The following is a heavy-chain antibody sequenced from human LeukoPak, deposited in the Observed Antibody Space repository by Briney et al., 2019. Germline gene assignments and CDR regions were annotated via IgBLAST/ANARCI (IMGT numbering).Heavy chain of an antibody. CDR2: ISSSGGST. CDR3: AKGPYYYVSAGGHYFDY. CDR1: GFTLSTYA. D-gene: IGHD3-10*02. V-gene: IGHV3-23*01. Sequence: PGGSLRLSCAASGFTLSTYAMSWVRQAPGKGLEWVAAISSSGGSTYYADSVKGRFTISRDNSKNTLNLQMNSLRAEDTAIYYCAKGPYYYVSAGGHYFDYWAQGTLVTVSS. J-gene: IGHJ4*02.